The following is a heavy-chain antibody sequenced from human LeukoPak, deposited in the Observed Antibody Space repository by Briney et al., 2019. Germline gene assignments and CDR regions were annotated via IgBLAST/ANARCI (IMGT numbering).Heavy chain of an antibody. Sequence: PSETLPVTCTVSGGSISSYYWSWIRQPPGQGLEWIGYIYYSGSTNYNPSLKSRVTISVDTSKNQFSLKLSSVTAADTAVYYCARGPSGYEPFDYRRQGTLVTVSS. D-gene: IGHD5-12*01. J-gene: IGHJ4*02. V-gene: IGHV4-59*01. CDR1: GGSISSYY. CDR2: IYYSGST. CDR3: ARGPSGYEPFDY.